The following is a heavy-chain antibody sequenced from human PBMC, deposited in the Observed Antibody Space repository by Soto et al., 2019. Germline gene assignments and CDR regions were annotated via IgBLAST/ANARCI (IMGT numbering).Heavy chain of an antibody. CDR1: GFTFSSYS. D-gene: IGHD3-3*01. CDR3: AKVFDFWSGSQGHGMDV. CDR2: ISSSSSTI. V-gene: IGHV3-48*01. Sequence: GGSLRLSCAASGFTFSSYSMNWVRQAPGKGLEWVSYISSSSSTIYYADSVKGRFTISRDNAKNSLYLQMNSLRAEDTAVYYCAKVFDFWSGSQGHGMDVWGQGTTVTVSS. J-gene: IGHJ6*02.